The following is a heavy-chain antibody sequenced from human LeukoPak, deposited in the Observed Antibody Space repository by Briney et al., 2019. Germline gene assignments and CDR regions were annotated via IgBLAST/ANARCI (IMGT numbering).Heavy chain of an antibody. CDR3: ARGQYCSGWYVIDY. D-gene: IGHD6-19*01. CDR1: GYTFTSYD. Sequence: GASVKVSCKASGYTFTSYDINWVRQATGQGLEWMGWMNPNSGNTGYAQKFQGRVTMTRNTSISTAYMELSSLRSEDTAVYYCARGQYCSGWYVIDYWGQGTLVTVSS. V-gene: IGHV1-8*01. CDR2: MNPNSGNT. J-gene: IGHJ4*02.